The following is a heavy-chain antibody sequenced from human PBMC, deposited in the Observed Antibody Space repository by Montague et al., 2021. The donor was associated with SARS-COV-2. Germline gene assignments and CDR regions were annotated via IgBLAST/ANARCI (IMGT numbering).Heavy chain of an antibody. D-gene: IGHD3-22*01. CDR3: ARDYYDSTGLNWFDP. CDR2: IHSSGGT. V-gene: IGHV4-61*02. CDR1: GGSIITGSNFY. Sequence: TLSLTCAVSGGSIITGSNFYWGWIRQSAGKGLEWIGRIHSSGGTNYNPSLKSRLTMSVDSSANQFSLKLTSVTAADTAVYYCARDYYDSTGLNWFDPRGQGLLVTVSS. J-gene: IGHJ5*02.